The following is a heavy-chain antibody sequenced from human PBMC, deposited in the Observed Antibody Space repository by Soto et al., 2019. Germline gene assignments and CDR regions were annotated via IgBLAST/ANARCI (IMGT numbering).Heavy chain of an antibody. CDR1: GYTLTELS. D-gene: IGHD1-26*01. CDR3: ATDLRTLRVGAETGFDY. V-gene: IGHV1-24*01. CDR2: FDPEDGET. J-gene: IGHJ4*02. Sequence: ASVKVSCKVSGYTLTELSMHWVRQAPGKGLEWMGGFDPEDGETIYAQKFQGRVTMTEDTSTDTAYMELSSLRSEDTAVYYCATDLRTLRVGAETGFDYWGQGTLVTVSS.